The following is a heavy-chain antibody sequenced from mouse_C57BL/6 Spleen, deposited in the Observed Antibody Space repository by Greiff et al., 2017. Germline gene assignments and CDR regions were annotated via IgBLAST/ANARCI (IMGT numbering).Heavy chain of an antibody. CDR1: GFTFSSYA. Sequence: EVQVVESGGGLVKPGGSLKLSCAASGFTFSSYAMSWVRQTPEKRLEWVATFSDGGSYTYYPDNVKGRFTISRDNAKNNLYLQMSHLKSEDTAMYYCARRDDYDWFAYWGQGTLVTVSA. D-gene: IGHD2-4*01. J-gene: IGHJ3*01. CDR3: ARRDDYDWFAY. V-gene: IGHV5-4*01. CDR2: FSDGGSYT.